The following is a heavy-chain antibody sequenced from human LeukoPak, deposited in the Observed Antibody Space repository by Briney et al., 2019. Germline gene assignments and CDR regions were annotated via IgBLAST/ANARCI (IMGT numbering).Heavy chain of an antibody. CDR2: IKQDGSEK. CDR3: ARVARDTIFGVVINYYYYMDV. J-gene: IGHJ6*03. Sequence: GGSLRLSCAASGFTFSSYWMSWVRQAPGKGLEWVANIKQDGSEKYYVDSVKGRFTISRDNAKNSLYLKMNSLRAEDTAVYYCARVARDTIFGVVINYYYYMDVWGKGTTVTVSS. CDR1: GFTFSSYW. D-gene: IGHD3-3*01. V-gene: IGHV3-7*01.